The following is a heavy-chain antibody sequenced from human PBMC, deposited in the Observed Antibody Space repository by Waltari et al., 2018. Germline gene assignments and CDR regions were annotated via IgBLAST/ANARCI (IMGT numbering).Heavy chain of an antibody. Sequence: EMQLVESGGGLVQPGGSLRLFRAACAFTFRNYWMTWFRQAPGRGLEWVANINEDGSKSFYVDSVKGRFTISRDNAKNSLYLQMNSLRAEDTAIYYCASGPDHGDFWGQGTLVTVSS. CDR3: ASGPDHGDF. V-gene: IGHV3-7*01. CDR1: AFTFRNYW. J-gene: IGHJ4*02. CDR2: INEDGSKS.